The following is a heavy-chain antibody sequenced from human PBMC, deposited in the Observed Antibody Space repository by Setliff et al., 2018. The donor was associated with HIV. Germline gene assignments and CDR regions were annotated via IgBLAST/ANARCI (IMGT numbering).Heavy chain of an antibody. CDR1: GGSISSYY. D-gene: IGHD3-3*02. Sequence: SETLSLTCTVSGGSISSYYWSWIRQSPGKGLEWLGYIYYSGSTNYNPSLKSRVTISVDTSKNQFSLKLSSVTAADTAVYYCAREHFWSGYYSYDAFDIWGQGTMVTVSS. V-gene: IGHV4-59*12. CDR3: AREHFWSGYYSYDAFDI. CDR2: IYYSGST. J-gene: IGHJ3*02.